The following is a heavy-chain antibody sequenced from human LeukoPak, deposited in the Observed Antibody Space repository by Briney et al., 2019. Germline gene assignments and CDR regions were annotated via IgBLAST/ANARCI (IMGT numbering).Heavy chain of an antibody. CDR3: ASCKYSSSSDFDY. D-gene: IGHD6-6*01. CDR1: GGTFSSYA. Sequence: SVKVSCKASGGTFSSYAISWVRQAPGQGLEWMGGIIPIFGTANYAQKFQGRVTITADESTSTAYMELSSPRSEDTAVYYCASCKYSSSSDFDYWGQGTLVTVSS. CDR2: IIPIFGTA. V-gene: IGHV1-69*01. J-gene: IGHJ4*02.